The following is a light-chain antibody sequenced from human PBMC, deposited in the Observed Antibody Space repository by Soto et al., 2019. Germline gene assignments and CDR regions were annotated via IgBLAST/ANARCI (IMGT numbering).Light chain of an antibody. CDR1: QGISNW. J-gene: IGKJ1*01. Sequence: AIRMTQSPSSLSASTGDRVTITCRASQGISNWLAWYQQRPGKDPKLLVYGASTLQSGVPSRFSGSGSGTDFTLTISGLQSEDFATYYCQHYKNYPWTFGQGTKVEVK. CDR2: GAS. CDR3: QHYKNYPWT. V-gene: IGKV1-8*01.